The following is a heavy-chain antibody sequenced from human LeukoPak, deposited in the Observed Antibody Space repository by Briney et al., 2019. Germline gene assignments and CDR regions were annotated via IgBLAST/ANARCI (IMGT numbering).Heavy chain of an antibody. Sequence: SETLSLTCAVYGGSFSGYYWSWIRQPPGKGLEWIGEINHSGSTNYNPSLKSRVTISVDTSKNQFSLKLSSVTAADTAVYYCATSPGPPAAGWFDPWGQGTLVTVSS. CDR1: GGSFSGYY. CDR2: INHSGST. V-gene: IGHV4-34*01. J-gene: IGHJ5*02. CDR3: ATSPGPPAAGWFDP. D-gene: IGHD6-13*01.